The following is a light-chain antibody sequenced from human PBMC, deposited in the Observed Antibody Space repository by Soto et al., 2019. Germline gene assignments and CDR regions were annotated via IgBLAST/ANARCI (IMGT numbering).Light chain of an antibody. J-gene: IGKJ2*02. CDR3: QQFSSYPRT. CDR1: QGISSA. CDR2: DAS. Sequence: AILLTQSPSSLSASVGDRVTLTCRASQGISSALAWYQQRPGKAPSLLISDASSWESGVPSRFSGSGSGTDSTLTISSLQPEDFSTYYCQQFSSYPRTFGQGTKVEMK. V-gene: IGKV1-13*02.